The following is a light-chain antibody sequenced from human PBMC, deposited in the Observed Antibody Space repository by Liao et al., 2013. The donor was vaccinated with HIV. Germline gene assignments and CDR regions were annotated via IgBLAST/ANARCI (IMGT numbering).Light chain of an antibody. Sequence: SYVLTQPPSVSEAPGKTASITCGGNNIGSKSVHWYQQKPGQAPVLVIYYDNDRPSGIPERFSGSNSGNTATLTISGTQAMDEADYYCQAWDSSTFYVFGTGTKVTVL. J-gene: IGLJ1*01. CDR3: QAWDSSTFYV. V-gene: IGLV3-21*01. CDR2: YDN. CDR1: NIGSKS.